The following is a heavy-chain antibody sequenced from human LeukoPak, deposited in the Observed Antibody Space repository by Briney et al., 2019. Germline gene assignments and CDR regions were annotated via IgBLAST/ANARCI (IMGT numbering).Heavy chain of an antibody. CDR2: INPSGSST. J-gene: IGHJ5*02. V-gene: IGHV1-46*01. Sequence: ASVKVSCKASGYTFTGYYMHWVRQAPGQGLEWLGLINPSGSSTLYAQKFQGRVTMTRDMSTTTDYMELSSLRSADTAVYYCARDNSVGDVAWWFDPWGQGTLVTVSS. CDR3: ARDNSVGDVAWWFDP. CDR1: GYTFTGYY. D-gene: IGHD1-26*01.